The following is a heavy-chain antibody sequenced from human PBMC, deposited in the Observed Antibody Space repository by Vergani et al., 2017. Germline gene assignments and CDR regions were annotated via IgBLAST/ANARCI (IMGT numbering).Heavy chain of an antibody. Sequence: QVQLQESGPGLVKPSETLSLTCTVSGGSVSSGSYYWSWIRQPAGKGLEWIGYIYYSGSTNYHPSLKSRVTISVDTSKNQFSLKLSSVTAADTAVYYCARDGGGDYVSPPYYYYYMDVWGKGTTVTVSS. J-gene: IGHJ6*03. CDR3: ARDGGGDYVSPPYYYYYMDV. V-gene: IGHV4-61*10. CDR2: IYYSGST. D-gene: IGHD4-17*01. CDR1: GGSVSSGSYY.